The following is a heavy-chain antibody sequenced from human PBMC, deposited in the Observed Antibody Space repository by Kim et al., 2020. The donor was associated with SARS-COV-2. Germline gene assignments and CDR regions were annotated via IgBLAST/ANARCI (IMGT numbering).Heavy chain of an antibody. CDR2: ISAYNGNT. J-gene: IGHJ4*02. D-gene: IGHD6-6*01. V-gene: IGHV1-18*01. CDR1: GYTFTSYG. Sequence: ASVKVSCKASGYTFTSYGISWVRQAPGQGLAWMGWISAYNGNTNYAQKLQGRVTMTTDTSTSTAYMELRSLRSDDTAVYYCARSDRVYSTSEIDYWGQGTLVTVSS. CDR3: ARSDRVYSTSEIDY.